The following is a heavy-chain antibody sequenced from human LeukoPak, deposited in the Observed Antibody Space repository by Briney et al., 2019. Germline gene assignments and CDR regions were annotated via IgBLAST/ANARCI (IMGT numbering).Heavy chain of an antibody. D-gene: IGHD3-3*01. CDR2: INPNSGGT. J-gene: IGHJ3*02. Sequence: ASVKVSCKASGYTFTGYYMHWVRQVPGQGLEWMGWINPNSGGTNYAQKFQGRVTMTRDTSISTAYMELSRLRSDDTAVYYCARARGYDFWSGYRDAFDIWGQGTMVTVSS. CDR3: ARARGYDFWSGYRDAFDI. V-gene: IGHV1-2*02. CDR1: GYTFTGYY.